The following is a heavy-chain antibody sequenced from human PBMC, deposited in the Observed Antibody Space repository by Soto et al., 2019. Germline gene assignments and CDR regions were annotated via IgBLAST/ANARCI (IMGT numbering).Heavy chain of an antibody. CDR2: IYYSGST. J-gene: IGHJ4*02. Sequence: SETLSLTCTVSGGSISSYYWSWIRQPPGKGLEWIGYIYYSGSTNSNPSLESRVTISIDTSKSQFSLKLSSVTAEDTAVYYCTSSNYYDSRGYYSPYYFDSWGQGTQVTVS. CDR1: GGSISSYY. V-gene: IGHV4-59*08. D-gene: IGHD3-22*01. CDR3: TSSNYYDSRGYYSPYYFDS.